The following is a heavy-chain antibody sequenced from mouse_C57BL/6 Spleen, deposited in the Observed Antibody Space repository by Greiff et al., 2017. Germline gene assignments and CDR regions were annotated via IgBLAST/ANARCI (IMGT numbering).Heavy chain of an antibody. CDR3: ARGYYGSGAWFAY. CDR1: GYTFTDYN. D-gene: IGHD1-1*01. V-gene: IGHV1-22*01. J-gene: IGHJ3*01. Sequence: EVQLQQSGPELVKPGASVKMSCKASGYTFTDYNMHWVKQSHGKSLEWIGYINPNNGGTSYNQKFKGKATLTVNKSSSTAYMELRSLTSEDSAVXYCARGYYGSGAWFAYWGQGTLVTVSA. CDR2: INPNNGGT.